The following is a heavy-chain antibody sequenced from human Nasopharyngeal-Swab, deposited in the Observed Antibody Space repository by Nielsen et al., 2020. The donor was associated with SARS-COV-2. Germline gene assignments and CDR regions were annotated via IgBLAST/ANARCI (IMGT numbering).Heavy chain of an antibody. V-gene: IGHV3-20*04. CDR2: INWNGGST. J-gene: IGHJ6*02. D-gene: IGHD3-10*01. CDR1: GFTFDDYG. Sequence: GGSLRLSCAASGFTFDDYGMSWVRQAPGKGLEWVSGINWNGGSTGYADSVKGRFTISRDNAKNSLYLQMNSLRAEDTALYYCAKDRGTMVRGVPYYYGMDVWGQGTTVTVSS. CDR3: AKDRGTMVRGVPYYYGMDV.